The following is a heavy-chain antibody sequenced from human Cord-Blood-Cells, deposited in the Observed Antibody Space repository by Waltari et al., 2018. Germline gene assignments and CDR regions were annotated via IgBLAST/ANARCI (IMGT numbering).Heavy chain of an antibody. D-gene: IGHD3-10*01. CDR3: AKAYGSGSYYGWVDY. CDR1: GFTFDDYT. J-gene: IGHJ4*02. CDR2: ISWDGGST. Sequence: EVQLVESGGVVVQPGGSLRLSCAASGFTFDDYTMHWVRQAPGKGLEWVSLISWDGGSTYYADSVKGRFTISRDNSKNSLYLQMNSLRTEDTALYYCAKAYGSGSYYGWVDYWGQGTLVTVSS. V-gene: IGHV3-43*01.